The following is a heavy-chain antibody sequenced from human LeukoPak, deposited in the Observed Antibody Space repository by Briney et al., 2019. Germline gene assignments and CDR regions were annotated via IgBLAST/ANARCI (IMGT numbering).Heavy chain of an antibody. CDR2: INHSGST. J-gene: IGHJ4*02. Sequence: SETLSLTCAVYGGSFSGYYWSWIRQPPGKGLEWIGEINHSGSTNYNPSLKSRVTISVDTSKNQFSLKLSSVTAADTAVYYGARDRSGTVDYWGQGTLVTVSS. CDR3: ARDRSGTVDY. CDR1: GGSFSGYY. D-gene: IGHD1-26*01. V-gene: IGHV4-34*01.